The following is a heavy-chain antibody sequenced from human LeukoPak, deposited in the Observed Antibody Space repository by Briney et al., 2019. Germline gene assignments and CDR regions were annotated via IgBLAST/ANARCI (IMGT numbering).Heavy chain of an antibody. Sequence: ASVKVSCKASGYTFTSYYMHWVRQATGQGLEWMGWMNPNSGNTGYAQKFQGRVTMTRNTSISTAYMELSSLRSEDTAVYYCARYYYYDSSGYLYGMDVWGQGTTVTVSS. CDR2: MNPNSGNT. V-gene: IGHV1-8*02. CDR3: ARYYYYDSSGYLYGMDV. J-gene: IGHJ6*02. D-gene: IGHD3-22*01. CDR1: GYTFTSYY.